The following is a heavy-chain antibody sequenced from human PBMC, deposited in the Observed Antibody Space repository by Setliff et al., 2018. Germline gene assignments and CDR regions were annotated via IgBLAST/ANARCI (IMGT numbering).Heavy chain of an antibody. CDR1: GGPFTNYG. J-gene: IGHJ6*03. CDR2: TIPLFGTT. CDR3: AREGVDTRSSTDYRYYMDV. D-gene: IGHD5-18*01. Sequence: SCKASGGPFTNYGVSWVRQAPGQGLEWMGGTIPLFGTTDYAQKFHGRLTIITDESTSTASMELTSLTSDDTAVYYCAREGVDTRSSTDYRYYMDVWGKGTTVTVSS. V-gene: IGHV1-69*05.